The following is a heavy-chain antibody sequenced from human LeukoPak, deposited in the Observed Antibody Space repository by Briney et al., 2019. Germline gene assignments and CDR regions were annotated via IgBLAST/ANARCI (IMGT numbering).Heavy chain of an antibody. V-gene: IGHV4-59*01. Sequence: SETLSLTCAVYGGSFSGYYWSWIRQPPGKGLEWIGYIYYSGSTNYNPSLKSRVTISVDTSKNQFSLKLSSVTAADTAVYYCARGSNGSGSYYLYYFDYWGQGTLVTVSS. CDR2: IYYSGST. CDR3: ARGSNGSGSYYLYYFDY. J-gene: IGHJ4*02. D-gene: IGHD3-10*01. CDR1: GGSFSGYY.